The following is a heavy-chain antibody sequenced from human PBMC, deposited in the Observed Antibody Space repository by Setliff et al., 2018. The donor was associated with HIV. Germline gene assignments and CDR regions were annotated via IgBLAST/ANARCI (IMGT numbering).Heavy chain of an antibody. V-gene: IGHV1-18*01. D-gene: IGHD3-9*01. CDR3: ARAYDILTGYFDY. J-gene: IGHJ4*02. CDR1: GHSFTSYG. Sequence: ASVKVSCKASGHSFTSYGLNWVRQAPGQGLEWMGWISVYNGYTNYAQKLQGRVTLTTDTSTSTAYMELRSLRSDDTAVYYCARAYDILTGYFDYWGQGTLVTVSS. CDR2: ISVYNGYT.